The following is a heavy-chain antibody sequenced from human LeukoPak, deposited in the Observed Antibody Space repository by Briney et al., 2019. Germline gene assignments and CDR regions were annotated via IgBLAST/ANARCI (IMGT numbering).Heavy chain of an antibody. V-gene: IGHV4-59*01. CDR3: ARGSGFYGY. CDR1: GGPISSYY. Sequence: SETLSLTCTVSGGPISSYYWSWIRQPPGKGLEWIGHIYYTGSTNYNPSLKSRVTISVDTSKNQFSLKLSSATAADTAVYYCARGSGFYGYWGQGTLVTVSS. D-gene: IGHD6-19*01. CDR2: IYYTGST. J-gene: IGHJ4*02.